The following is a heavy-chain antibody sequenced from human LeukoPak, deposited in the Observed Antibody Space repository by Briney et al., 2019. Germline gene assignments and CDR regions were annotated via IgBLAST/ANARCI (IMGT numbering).Heavy chain of an antibody. V-gene: IGHV3-7*01. J-gene: IGHJ4*02. D-gene: IGHD1-20*01. CDR1: GFTFSSYW. CDR2: IKRDGSVE. Sequence: GGSLRLSCAASGFTFSSYWMSWVRQAPGKGLEWVASIKRDGSVEKYVDSVQGRFTVSRDNTKNSLYLQMNSLRADDTAVYYCARLSGDITVLDLWGQGTLVTVSS. CDR3: ARLSGDITVLDL.